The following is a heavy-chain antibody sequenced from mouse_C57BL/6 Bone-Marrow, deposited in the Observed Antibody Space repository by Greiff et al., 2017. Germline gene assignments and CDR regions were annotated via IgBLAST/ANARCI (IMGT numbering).Heavy chain of an antibody. CDR3: TFYSNYYFDY. CDR2: IDPENSNT. CDR1: GYNIKDDY. J-gene: IGHJ2*01. V-gene: IGHV14-4*01. D-gene: IGHD2-5*01. Sequence: VKLQQSGAELVRPGASVKLSCTASGYNIKDDYMHWVKQRPEQGLEWIGWIDPENSNTEYASKFQGKATITADTSSNTAYLQLLSRTSEDAAVYYCTFYSNYYFDYWGQGTTLTGSS.